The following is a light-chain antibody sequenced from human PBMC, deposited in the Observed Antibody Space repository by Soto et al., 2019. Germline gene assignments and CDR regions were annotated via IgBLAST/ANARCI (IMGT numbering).Light chain of an antibody. CDR2: GNS. Sequence: QSVLTQPPSVSGAPGQRVTISCTGSSSNIGAGYDVHWYQQLPGTAPKLLIYGNSNRPSGVPDRFSGSKSGTSVSLAITGLQAEDEADYSCQSYHSSLSGYVFGTGTKLTVL. CDR3: QSYHSSLSGYV. V-gene: IGLV1-40*01. CDR1: SSNIGAGYD. J-gene: IGLJ1*01.